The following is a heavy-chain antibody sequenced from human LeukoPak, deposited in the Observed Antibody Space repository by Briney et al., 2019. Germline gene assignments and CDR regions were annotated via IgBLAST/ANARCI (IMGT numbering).Heavy chain of an antibody. V-gene: IGHV5-51*01. J-gene: IGHJ4*02. CDR2: IYPGDSDT. Sequence: GESLKISCKGSGYSFTSYWIGWVRQMPGKGLEWMGIIYPGDSDTRYSPSFQGQVTISADKSISTAYLQWSSLKASDTAMYYCARPTYYYDRSGYLIDYWGQGTLVTVSS. D-gene: IGHD3-22*01. CDR1: GYSFTSYW. CDR3: ARPTYYYDRSGYLIDY.